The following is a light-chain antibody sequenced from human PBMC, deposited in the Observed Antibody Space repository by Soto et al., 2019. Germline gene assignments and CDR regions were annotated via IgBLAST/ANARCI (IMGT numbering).Light chain of an antibody. Sequence: DIPMTQSPSPLSASVGDRVTVTCRASQRISRYLNWYQQKPGNAHKLLTYAASNLQSGVPSRFSGSGSRTDFTLTSSSLHPEDVATYCCQQSHTPTLPCGGGTKVEIK. CDR2: AAS. V-gene: IGKV1-39*01. J-gene: IGKJ4*02. CDR3: QQSHTPTLP. CDR1: QRISRY.